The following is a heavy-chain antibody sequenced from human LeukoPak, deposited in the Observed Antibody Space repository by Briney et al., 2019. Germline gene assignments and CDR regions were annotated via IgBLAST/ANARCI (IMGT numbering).Heavy chain of an antibody. J-gene: IGHJ3*02. D-gene: IGHD6-6*01. Sequence: PGGSLRLSCVASGFTFTSYWMAWVRQTPGKGLEWVADIKEDGSGEYYVDSVKGRFTISRDNAKKSLYLQMNSLRAEDTAVYYCARDFGPSTAAWGAFDIWAQGTMVIVSS. V-gene: IGHV3-7*01. CDR2: IKEDGSGE. CDR1: GFTFTSYW. CDR3: ARDFGPSTAAWGAFDI.